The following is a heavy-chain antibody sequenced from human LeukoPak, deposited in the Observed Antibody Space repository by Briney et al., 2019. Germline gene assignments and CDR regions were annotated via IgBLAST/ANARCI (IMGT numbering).Heavy chain of an antibody. CDR1: GFTFSSYA. CDR2: ITGSEGNT. Sequence: GGSLRLSCAASGFTFSSYAMSWVRQAPGKGLEWVSSITGSEGNTYYADSVKGRFTISRDNSKNTLYLQMNTLRAEDTAVYYCARVAAAGNHYFDYWGQGTLVTVSS. V-gene: IGHV3-23*01. CDR3: ARVAAAGNHYFDY. D-gene: IGHD6-13*01. J-gene: IGHJ4*02.